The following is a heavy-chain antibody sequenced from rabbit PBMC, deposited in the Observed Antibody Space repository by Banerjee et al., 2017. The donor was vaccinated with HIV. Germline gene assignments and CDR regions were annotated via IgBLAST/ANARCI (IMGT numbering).Heavy chain of an antibody. J-gene: IGHJ4*01. CDR3: ARGSYSSDWGVFNL. CDR2: IYTGDGTT. Sequence: QEQLEESGGGLVKPEGSLTLTCKASGIDFSSYYYMYWVRQAPGKGLEWITSIYTGDGTTYYASWAKGRFTISKTSSTTVTLQMTSLTAADTATYFCARGSYSSDWGVFNLWGQGTLVTVS. V-gene: IGHV1S45*01. CDR1: GIDFSSYYY. D-gene: IGHD4-1*01.